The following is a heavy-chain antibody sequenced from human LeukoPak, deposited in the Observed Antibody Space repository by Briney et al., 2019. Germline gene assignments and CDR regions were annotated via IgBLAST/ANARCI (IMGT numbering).Heavy chain of an antibody. CDR1: AASIKGDVFF. V-gene: IGHV4-30-4*01. D-gene: IGHD1-7*01. Sequence: SQTLSLTCSVSAASIKGDVFFWGWIRQPPGKGLERIGNIYYSGSTYYNPSLERRISISMDASKNQFSLKLNSVNAADTAVHFCARENFYHPRGYFHLWGRGTLVSVAS. CDR3: ARENFYHPRGYFHL. CDR2: IYYSGST. J-gene: IGHJ2*01.